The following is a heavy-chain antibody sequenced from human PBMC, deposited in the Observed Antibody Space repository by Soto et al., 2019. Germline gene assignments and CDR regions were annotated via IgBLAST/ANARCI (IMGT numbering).Heavy chain of an antibody. CDR1: GFTFSDYY. Sequence: GGSLRLSCAASGFTFSDYYMAWIRQAPGKGLEWVSTFSGSGGNIYYGESVKGRFTISRDDPKNTLYLDMNSLRVEDTAVYYCAKGPPWTVGPHAMYVWGQGTTVTVSS. D-gene: IGHD2-2*01. V-gene: IGHV3-23*01. J-gene: IGHJ6*02. CDR3: AKGPPWTVGPHAMYV. CDR2: FSGSGGNI.